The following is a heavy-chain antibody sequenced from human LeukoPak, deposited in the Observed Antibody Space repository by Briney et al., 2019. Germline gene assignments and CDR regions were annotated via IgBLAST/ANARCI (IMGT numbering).Heavy chain of an antibody. Sequence: SETPSLTCTVSGGSISSSSYYWGWIRQHPGKGLEWIGSIYYSGSTYYNPHHKSRVTISVDTSKNQFSLKLSSVTAADTAVYYCARRMTTVTTGWYFDLWGRGTVDSLSS. V-gene: IGHV4-39*01. D-gene: IGHD4-17*01. J-gene: IGHJ2*01. CDR3: ARRMTTVTTGWYFDL. CDR2: IYYSGST. CDR1: GGSISSSSYY.